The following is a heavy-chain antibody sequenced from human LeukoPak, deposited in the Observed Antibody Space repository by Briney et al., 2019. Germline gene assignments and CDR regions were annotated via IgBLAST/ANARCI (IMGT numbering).Heavy chain of an antibody. CDR2: ISSSGSTI. CDR3: ASGPIVVVPAATDYYYYMDV. CDR1: GFTFRSYE. V-gene: IGHV3-48*03. D-gene: IGHD2-2*01. J-gene: IGHJ6*03. Sequence: GGSLRLSCAASGFTFRSYEMNWVRQAPGKGLEWVSYISSSGSTIYYADSVKGRFTISRDNAKNSLYLQMNSLRAEDTAVYYCASGPIVVVPAATDYYYYMDVWGKGTTVTISS.